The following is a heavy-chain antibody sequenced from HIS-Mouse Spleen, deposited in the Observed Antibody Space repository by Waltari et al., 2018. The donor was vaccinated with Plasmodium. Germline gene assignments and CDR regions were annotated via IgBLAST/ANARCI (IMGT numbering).Heavy chain of an antibody. CDR3: ARGMKSSSSAFDI. CDR1: GLPFSSFA. Sequence: EVPLLESGGGLVQPGGSLRLSWSVSGLPFSSFALTWVRQAAGKGLEWVSAISGSVGSTYYADSVKGRFTISRDNSKNTLYLQMNSLRAEDTAVYYCARGMKSSSSAFDIWGQGTMVTVSS. V-gene: IGHV3-23*01. D-gene: IGHD6-6*01. CDR2: ISGSVGST. J-gene: IGHJ3*02.